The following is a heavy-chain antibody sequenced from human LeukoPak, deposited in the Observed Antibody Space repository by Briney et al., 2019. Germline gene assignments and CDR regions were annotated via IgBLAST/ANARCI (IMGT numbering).Heavy chain of an antibody. J-gene: IGHJ6*02. V-gene: IGHV3-23*01. D-gene: IGHD4-17*01. CDR3: AKNYGPTYYYYYGMDV. CDR2: ISGSGGST. CDR1: GFTFSSYW. Sequence: GGSLRLSCAASGFTFSSYWMSWVRQAPGKGLEWVSAISGSGGSTYYADSVKGRFTISRDNSKNTLYLQMSSLRAEDTAVYYCAKNYGPTYYYYYGMDVWGQGTTVTVSS.